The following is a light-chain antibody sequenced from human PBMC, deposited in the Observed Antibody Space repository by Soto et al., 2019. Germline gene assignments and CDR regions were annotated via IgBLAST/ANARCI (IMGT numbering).Light chain of an antibody. J-gene: IGLJ1*01. CDR1: SSDFGGYNY. Sequence: QSVLTQPASVSGSPGQSITISCTGTSSDFGGYNYVSWYQQHPGKAPKLMIYDVSYRPSGVSNRFSGSKSGITASLTISGLQAEDEADYYCSPYTSTSTPDVFGTGTKLTVL. CDR2: DVS. V-gene: IGLV2-14*01. CDR3: SPYTSTSTPDV.